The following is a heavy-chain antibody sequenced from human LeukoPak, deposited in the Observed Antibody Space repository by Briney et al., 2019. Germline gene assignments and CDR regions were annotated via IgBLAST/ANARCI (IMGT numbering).Heavy chain of an antibody. CDR2: IKEDGSEK. Sequence: RAGGSLRLSCAASGFTFSSFWMSWVRQAPGKGLEWVANIKEDGSEKYYVDSVKGRFTISRDNAKNSLYLQINSLRAEDTAVYYCARWAESNDYWGQGTLVTVSS. CDR1: GFTFSSFW. CDR3: ARWAESNDY. V-gene: IGHV3-7*05. J-gene: IGHJ4*02.